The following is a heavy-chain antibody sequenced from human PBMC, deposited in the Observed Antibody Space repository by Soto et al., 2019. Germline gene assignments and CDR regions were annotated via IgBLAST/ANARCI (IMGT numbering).Heavy chain of an antibody. CDR2: ISYDGSNK. CDR3: AKSLWYQLPQPIDAFDI. D-gene: IGHD2-2*01. Sequence: RGSLRLSCAASGFTFSSYGMHWVRQAPGKGLEWVAVISYDGSNKYYADSVKGRFTISRDNSKNTLYLQMNSLRAEDTAVYYCAKSLWYQLPQPIDAFDIWGQGTMVTVSS. J-gene: IGHJ3*02. CDR1: GFTFSSYG. V-gene: IGHV3-30*18.